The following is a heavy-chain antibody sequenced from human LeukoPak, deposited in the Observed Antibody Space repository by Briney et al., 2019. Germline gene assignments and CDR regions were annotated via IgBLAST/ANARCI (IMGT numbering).Heavy chain of an antibody. V-gene: IGHV4-61*01. CDR2: IYYSGST. CDR3: ARFEWADQGFDY. J-gene: IGHJ4*02. Sequence: PSQTLSLTCTVSGGSISSGSYYWSWIRQPPGKGLEWIGYIYYSGSTNYNPSLKSRVTISVDTSKNQFSLKLSSVTAADTAVYYCARFEWADQGFDYWGQGTLVTVSS. D-gene: IGHD3-9*01. CDR1: GGSISSGSYY.